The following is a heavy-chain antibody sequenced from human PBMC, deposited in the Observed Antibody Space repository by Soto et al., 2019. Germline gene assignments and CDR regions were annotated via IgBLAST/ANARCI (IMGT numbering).Heavy chain of an antibody. CDR1: GYSFTTYW. Sequence: PGESLKISCKGSGYSFTTYWIGWVRQMPGKGLEWMGIIYPGDSDTRYSPSFQGQVTISADKSTSTAYLQWSSLKASDTAMYYCARHKRVVVAATNYYYYYMDVWGKGTTVTVSS. J-gene: IGHJ6*03. V-gene: IGHV5-51*01. D-gene: IGHD2-15*01. CDR2: IYPGDSDT. CDR3: ARHKRVVVAATNYYYYYMDV.